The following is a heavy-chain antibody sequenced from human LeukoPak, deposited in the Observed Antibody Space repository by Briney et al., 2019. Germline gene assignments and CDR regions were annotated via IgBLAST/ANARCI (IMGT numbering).Heavy chain of an antibody. V-gene: IGHV3-53*01. CDR1: GFTASSNY. CDR3: ARATYSSSWYRGAFDI. CDR2: IFSGGST. J-gene: IGHJ3*02. Sequence: GCLRLSCAAPGFTASSNYMSWVRQAPGKGLGWGSVIFSGGSTYYADSVKGRFTISRDNSKNTLYLQMNSLRAEDTAVYYCARATYSSSWYRGAFDIWGQGTMVTVSS. D-gene: IGHD6-13*01.